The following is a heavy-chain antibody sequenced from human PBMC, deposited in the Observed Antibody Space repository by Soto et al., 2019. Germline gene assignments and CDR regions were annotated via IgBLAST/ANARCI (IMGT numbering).Heavy chain of an antibody. Sequence: QVQLVQPGAEVKKPGASVKFSCKASGYIFTNFYIHWVRQAPGQGLEWIGIINPNGGSTNYAQNFQGRVTVTMDTSTSTVYMDLSSLRSEDTAVYYCTRGLASGDSWGQGTLITVSS. D-gene: IGHD6-6*01. J-gene: IGHJ5*01. CDR2: INPNGGST. CDR3: TRGLASGDS. V-gene: IGHV1-46*03. CDR1: GYIFTNFY.